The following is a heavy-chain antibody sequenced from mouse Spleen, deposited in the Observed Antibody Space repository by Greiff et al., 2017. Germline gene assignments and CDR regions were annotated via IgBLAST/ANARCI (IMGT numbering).Heavy chain of an antibody. CDR3: ARNGGYDGYYGAWFAY. D-gene: IGHD2-3*01. Sequence: QVQLQQSGPGLVQPSQSLSITCTVSGFSLTSYGVHWVRQSPGKGLEWLGVIWSGGSTDYNAAFISRLSISKDNSKSQVFFKMNSLQADDTAIYYCARNGGYDGYYGAWFAYWGQGTLGTVSA. J-gene: IGHJ3*01. CDR1: GFSLTSYG. CDR2: IWSGGST. V-gene: IGHV2-2*01.